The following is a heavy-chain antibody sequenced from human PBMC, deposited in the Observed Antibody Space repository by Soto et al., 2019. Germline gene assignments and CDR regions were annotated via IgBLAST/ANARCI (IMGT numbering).Heavy chain of an antibody. CDR3: ASTRGSSYDY. J-gene: IGHJ4*02. Sequence: EVQLVETGGGLIQPGGSLRLSCAASGFTVSGTYMSWVRQAPGKGLEWVSVLYNGGGTYYADSVKGRFTISRDNSKNTLYLQMNSLRAEDTAVYYCASTRGSSYDYWGQGTLVTVSS. CDR1: GFTVSGTY. D-gene: IGHD6-6*01. V-gene: IGHV3-53*02. CDR2: LYNGGGT.